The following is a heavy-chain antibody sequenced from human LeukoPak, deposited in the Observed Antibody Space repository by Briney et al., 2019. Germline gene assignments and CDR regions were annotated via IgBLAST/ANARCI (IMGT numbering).Heavy chain of an antibody. V-gene: IGHV4-59*01. J-gene: IGHJ3*02. CDR1: GGSISSYY. D-gene: IGHD3-22*01. Sequence: PSETLSLTCTVSGGSISSYYWSWIRQPPGKGLEWIGYIYYSGSTNYNPSLKSRVTISVDTSKNQFSLKLSSVTAADTAVYYCARDSGRHYYEFDAFDIWGQGTMVTVSS. CDR2: IYYSGST. CDR3: ARDSGRHYYEFDAFDI.